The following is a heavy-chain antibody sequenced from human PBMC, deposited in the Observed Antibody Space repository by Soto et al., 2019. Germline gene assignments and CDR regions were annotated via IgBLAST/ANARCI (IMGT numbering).Heavy chain of an antibody. V-gene: IGHV1-18*01. CDR3: ARGGTPIDY. D-gene: IGHD3-16*01. CDR2: ISAYNGNT. J-gene: IGHJ4*02. CDR1: GYTFTTFG. Sequence: QVQLVQSGAEVKKPGASVKVSCKASGYTFTTFGISWVRQAPGQGLEWMGWISAYNGNTNYAQKFQGRIEMTTDTSASTASMEVRSLSSDATAVYYCARGGTPIDYWCQGNLVTVS.